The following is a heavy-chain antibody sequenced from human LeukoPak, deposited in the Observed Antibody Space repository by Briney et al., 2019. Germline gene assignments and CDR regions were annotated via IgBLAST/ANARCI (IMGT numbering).Heavy chain of an antibody. Sequence: GGSLRLSCAASGFTFSSYSMNWVRQAPGKGLEWVSSISSSSSYIYYADSVKGRFTISRDNAKNSLYLQMNSLRAEDTAVYYCAKGASGIVVVTSIYYFDYWGQGTLVTVSS. D-gene: IGHD2-2*01. V-gene: IGHV3-21*01. CDR2: ISSSSSYI. CDR1: GFTFSSYS. J-gene: IGHJ4*02. CDR3: AKGASGIVVVTSIYYFDY.